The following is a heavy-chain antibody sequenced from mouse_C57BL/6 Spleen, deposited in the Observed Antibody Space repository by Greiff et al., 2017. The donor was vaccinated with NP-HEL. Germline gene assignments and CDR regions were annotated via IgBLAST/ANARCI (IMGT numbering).Heavy chain of an antibody. CDR2: ISSGSSTI. CDR3: ARGSTDAMDY. Sequence: EVKVVESGGGLVKPGGSLKLSCAASGFTFSDYGMHWVRQAPEKGLEWVAYISSGSSTIYYADTVKGRFTISRDNAKNTLFLQMTSLRSEDTAMYYCARGSTDAMDYWGQGTSVTVSS. D-gene: IGHD2-1*01. V-gene: IGHV5-17*01. J-gene: IGHJ4*01. CDR1: GFTFSDYG.